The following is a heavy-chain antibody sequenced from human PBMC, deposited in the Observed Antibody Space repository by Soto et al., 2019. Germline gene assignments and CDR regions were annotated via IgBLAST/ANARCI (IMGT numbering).Heavy chain of an antibody. CDR3: ARGGYCGGDCLPTFAEYFQH. CDR2: IIPIFGTA. Sequence: QVQLVQSGAEVKKPGSSVKVSCKASGGTFSSYAISWVRQAPGQGLEWMGGIIPIFGTANYAQKFQGRVTITADESTSTAYMELSSLRSEDTAVYYCARGGYCGGDCLPTFAEYFQHWGQGTLVTVSS. V-gene: IGHV1-69*01. J-gene: IGHJ1*01. D-gene: IGHD2-21*02. CDR1: GGTFSSYA.